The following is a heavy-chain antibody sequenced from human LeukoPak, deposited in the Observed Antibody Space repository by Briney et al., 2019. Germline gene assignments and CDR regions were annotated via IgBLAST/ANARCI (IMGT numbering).Heavy chain of an antibody. D-gene: IGHD1-7*01. J-gene: IGHJ6*03. CDR2: IYYSGST. V-gene: IGHV4-31*03. CDR3: ARDLTGTTDRYYYYMAV. Sequence: SQTLSLTCTVSGGSISSGGYYWSWIRQHPGKGLEWIGYIYYSGSTYYNPSLKSRVTISVDTSKNQFSLKLSSVTAADTAVYYCARDLTGTTDRYYYYMAVWGKGTTVTVSS. CDR1: GGSISSGGYY.